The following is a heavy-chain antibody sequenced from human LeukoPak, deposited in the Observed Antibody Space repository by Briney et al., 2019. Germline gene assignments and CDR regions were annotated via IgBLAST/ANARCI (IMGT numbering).Heavy chain of an antibody. CDR2: ISSSSSCI. CDR1: GFTFSSYS. V-gene: IGHV3-21*01. D-gene: IGHD2-21*01. CDR3: ARASGVAIASGGHWFDP. J-gene: IGHJ5*02. Sequence: PGGSLRLPCAASGFTFSSYSMNWVRQAPGKGLEWVSSISSSSSCIYYADSVKGRFTISRDNAKNSLYPQMNSLRAEDTAVYYCARASGVAIASGGHWFDPWGQGTLVTVSS.